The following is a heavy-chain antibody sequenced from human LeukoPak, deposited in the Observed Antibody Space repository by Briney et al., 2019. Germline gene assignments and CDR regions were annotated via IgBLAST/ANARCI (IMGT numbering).Heavy chain of an antibody. CDR3: ARWGEASALRVHAFDI. CDR1: GGSISSYY. Sequence: PSETLSLTCTVSGGSISSYYWSWIRQPAGKGLEWIGRIYTSGSTNYNPSLNSRVTLSVDTSKNQFSLKLTSVTAADTAVYYCARWGEASALRVHAFDIWGQGTMVTVSS. CDR2: IYTSGST. D-gene: IGHD3-10*01. V-gene: IGHV4-4*07. J-gene: IGHJ3*02.